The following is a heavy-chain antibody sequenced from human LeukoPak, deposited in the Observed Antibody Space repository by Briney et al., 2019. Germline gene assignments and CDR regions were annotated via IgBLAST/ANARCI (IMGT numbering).Heavy chain of an antibody. V-gene: IGHV4-4*07. D-gene: IGHD2-15*01. CDR3: ARDIVVVVAATHSNWFDP. CDR1: GGSISSYY. CDR2: IYTSGST. J-gene: IGHJ5*02. Sequence: SETLSLTCTVSGGSISSYYWSWIRQPAGKGLEWTGRIYTSGSTNYNPSLKSRVTMSVDTSKNQFSLKLSSVTAADTAVYYCARDIVVVVAATHSNWFDPWGQGTLVTVSS.